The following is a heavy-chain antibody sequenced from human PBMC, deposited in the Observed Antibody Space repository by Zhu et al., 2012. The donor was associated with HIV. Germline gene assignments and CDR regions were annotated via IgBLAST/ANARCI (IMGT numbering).Heavy chain of an antibody. CDR2: IRYDGSNK. D-gene: IGHD2-21*02. V-gene: IGHV3-30*02. J-gene: IGHJ4*02. Sequence: QVESGGGVVQPGGSLRLSCVASGFTFSSYGMHWVRQAPGKGLEWVAFIRYDGSNKYYADSVKGRFTISRDNSKNTLYLQMNSLRPEDTAVYHCANWGLWGGAAYWGQGTLVTVSS. CDR1: GFTFSSYG. CDR3: ANWGLWGGAAY.